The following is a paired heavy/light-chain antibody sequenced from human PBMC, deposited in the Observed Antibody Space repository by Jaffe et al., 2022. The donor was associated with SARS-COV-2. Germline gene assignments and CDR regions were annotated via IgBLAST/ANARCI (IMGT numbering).Light chain of an antibody. CDR1: EDIMNY. CDR2: AAS. J-gene: IGKJ2*01. Sequence: DILMTQSPSSLSASVGDRVTLTCRASEDIMNYLAWFQQKPGKAPKPLIYAASSLHGGVPSRFTGSGSGTDFTLTISSLQPEDFATYHCQQYKIYPYVFGQGTKLEIK. CDR3: QQYKIYPYV. V-gene: IGKV1-16*01.
Heavy chain of an antibody. Sequence: QLQLQESGPGLVKPSETLSLTCTVSGGSINNINYYWAWIRQPPGKGLEWIGSIYYSGRTFYNPSLKSRVTISVDTSENQFSLRLSSVTAADTAFYYCASTHDFGDLRPFFDYWGQGALVTVSS. D-gene: IGHD4-17*01. CDR1: GGSINNINYY. CDR3: ASTHDFGDLRPFFDY. J-gene: IGHJ4*02. CDR2: IYYSGRT. V-gene: IGHV4-39*01.